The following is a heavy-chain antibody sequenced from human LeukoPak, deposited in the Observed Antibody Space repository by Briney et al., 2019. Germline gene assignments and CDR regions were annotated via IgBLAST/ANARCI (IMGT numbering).Heavy chain of an antibody. D-gene: IGHD5-12*01. CDR2: INPNSGGT. CDR1: GYTFTGYY. J-gene: IGHJ5*02. V-gene: IGHV1-2*04. Sequence: ASVKVSCKASGYTFTGYYMHWVRQAPGQGLEWMGWINPNSGGTNYAQKFQGWVTMTRDTSISTAYMELSRLRSDDTAVYYCARDGGYDLSWFDPWGQGTLVTVSS. CDR3: ARDGGYDLSWFDP.